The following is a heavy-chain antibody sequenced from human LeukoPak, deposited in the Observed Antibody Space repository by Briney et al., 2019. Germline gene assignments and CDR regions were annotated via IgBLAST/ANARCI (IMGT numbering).Heavy chain of an antibody. J-gene: IGHJ3*02. D-gene: IGHD5-18*01. V-gene: IGHV3-13*01. Sequence: GGSLRLSCAASGFTFSSYDMHWLRQATGKGLEWVSAIGTAGDTYYPGSVKGRFTISRENAKNSLYLQMNSLRAGDTAVYYCAREGSRHSAFDIWGQGTMVTVSS. CDR1: GFTFSSYD. CDR3: AREGSRHSAFDI. CDR2: IGTAGDT.